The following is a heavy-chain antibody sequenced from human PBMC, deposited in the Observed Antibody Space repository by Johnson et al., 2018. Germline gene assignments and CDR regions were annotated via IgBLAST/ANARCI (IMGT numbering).Heavy chain of an antibody. CDR2: IYHSGST. CDR1: GGSISTSNW. Sequence: QVQLQESGPGLVKPSGTLSLTCAVSGGSISTSNWGSWVRQPPGKGLEWIGEIYHSGSTNYNPSLNSRCTISVDKSKNQFSLKLRSVTAADTAVYYCARPTDDYKRPRDAFDIWGQGTMVTVSS. CDR3: ARPTDDYKRPRDAFDI. J-gene: IGHJ3*02. D-gene: IGHD5-24*01. V-gene: IGHV4-4*02.